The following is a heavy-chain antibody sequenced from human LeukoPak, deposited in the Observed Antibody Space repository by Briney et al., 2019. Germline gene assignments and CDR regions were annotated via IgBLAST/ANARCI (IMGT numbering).Heavy chain of an antibody. Sequence: ASVKVCCKASGYTFTNYYMHWVRQAPGQGLEWKGIINPSGGSTNYAKKFQGRVTMTRDTSTSTVYMELSRLRSEDTAVYYCAREYSGYDSWGQGTLLTVSS. CDR1: GYTFTNYY. CDR3: AREYSGYDS. D-gene: IGHD5-12*01. J-gene: IGHJ5*02. V-gene: IGHV1-46*01. CDR2: INPSGGST.